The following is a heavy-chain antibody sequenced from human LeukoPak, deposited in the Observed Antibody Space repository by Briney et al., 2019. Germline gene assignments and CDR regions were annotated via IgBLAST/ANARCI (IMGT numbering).Heavy chain of an antibody. D-gene: IGHD4-17*01. CDR3: ARVVNHGYSDY. CDR2: IFYTGST. J-gene: IGHJ4*02. CDR1: GFTFSSSA. V-gene: IGHV4-59*01. Sequence: GSLRLSCAASGFTFSSSAMNWIRQPPGKGLEWIGYIFYTGSTNYNPSLQSRVTILLDTSKNQFSLKLSSVSAADTAVYYCARVVNHGYSDYWGQGTLVTVSS.